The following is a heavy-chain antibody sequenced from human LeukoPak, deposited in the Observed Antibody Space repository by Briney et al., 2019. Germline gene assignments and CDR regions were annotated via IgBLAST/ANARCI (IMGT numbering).Heavy chain of an antibody. V-gene: IGHV4-4*07. CDR2: ISTSGSA. J-gene: IGHJ4*02. CDR3: AKGYYYDSSGYEDY. Sequence: PSETLSLTCTVSGNSISSYYWSWIRQPAGKGLEWIGRISTSGSANSNPSLKSRVTMSVDTSKNQLSLKLTSVTAADTAVYYCAKGYYYDSSGYEDYWGQGTLVTVSS. D-gene: IGHD3-22*01. CDR1: GNSISSYY.